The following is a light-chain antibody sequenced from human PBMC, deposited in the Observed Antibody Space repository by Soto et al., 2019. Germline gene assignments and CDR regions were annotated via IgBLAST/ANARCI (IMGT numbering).Light chain of an antibody. J-gene: IGKJ2*01. CDR2: GAS. V-gene: IGKV1-39*01. CDR3: QQSDSIPFT. CDR1: QNIGNY. Sequence: DIQMTQSPSSLSASVGDRVALTCRASQNIGNYLSWYEQKPGKAPKLLIYGASSLQSGVPSRFSGSGSGTHFTLTISSLQPEDFATYYCQQSDSIPFTFGQGTKLEMK.